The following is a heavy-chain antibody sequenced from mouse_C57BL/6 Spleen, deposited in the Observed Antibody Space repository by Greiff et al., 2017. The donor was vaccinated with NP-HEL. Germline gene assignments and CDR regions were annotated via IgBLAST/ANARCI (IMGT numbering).Heavy chain of an antibody. CDR2: INPNNGGT. J-gene: IGHJ1*03. CDR1: GYTFTDYN. D-gene: IGHD1-1*01. Sequence: EVQLQQSGPELVKPGASVKMSCKASGYTFTDYNMHWVKQSHGKSLEWIGYINPNNGGTSYNQKFKGKATLTVNKSSSTAYMEPRSLTSEDSAVYYCASITTVVARWYFDVWGTGTTVTVSS. CDR3: ASITTVVARWYFDV. V-gene: IGHV1-22*01.